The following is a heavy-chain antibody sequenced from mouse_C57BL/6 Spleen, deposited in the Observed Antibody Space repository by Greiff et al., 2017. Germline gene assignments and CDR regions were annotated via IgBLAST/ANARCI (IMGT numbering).Heavy chain of an antibody. J-gene: IGHJ3*01. CDR3: VRQGELRLGFAY. CDR2: IRSKSNNYAT. Sequence: EVQLVESGGGLVQPKGSLKLSCAASGFSFNTYAMNWVRQAPGKGLEWVARIRSKSNNYATYYADSVKDRFTISRDDSESMLYLQMNNLKTEDTAMYYCVRQGELRLGFAYWGQGTLVTVSA. CDR1: GFSFNTYA. D-gene: IGHD3-2*02. V-gene: IGHV10-1*01.